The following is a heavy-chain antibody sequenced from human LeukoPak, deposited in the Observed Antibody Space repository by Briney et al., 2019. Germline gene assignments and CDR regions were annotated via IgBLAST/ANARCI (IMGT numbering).Heavy chain of an antibody. D-gene: IGHD6-13*01. J-gene: IGHJ3*02. Sequence: GGSLRLFCAASGFTFSSYWMSWVRQAPGKGREWVANIKQDGSEKYYVDSVKGRFTISRDNAKNSLYLQMNSLRAEDTAVYYCARRGPYSSSWYDAFDIWGQGTMVTVSS. CDR1: GFTFSSYW. V-gene: IGHV3-7*01. CDR2: IKQDGSEK. CDR3: ARRGPYSSSWYDAFDI.